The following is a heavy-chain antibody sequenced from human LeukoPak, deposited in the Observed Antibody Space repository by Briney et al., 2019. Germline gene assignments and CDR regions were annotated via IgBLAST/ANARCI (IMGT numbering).Heavy chain of an antibody. V-gene: IGHV1-18*01. CDR3: VRADGTNSGTNGFDV. J-gene: IGHJ3*01. CDR2: INTYTGRA. D-gene: IGHD4-23*01. CDR1: GYRFKVYD. Sequence: ASVKVSCKTSGYRFKVYDILWVRQAPGHGLDYVGWINTYTGRANYAQKFEGRVSMITDTSTSTAYVELTNLTSSDTGLYYCVRADGTNSGTNGFDVWGLGTMVTVAS.